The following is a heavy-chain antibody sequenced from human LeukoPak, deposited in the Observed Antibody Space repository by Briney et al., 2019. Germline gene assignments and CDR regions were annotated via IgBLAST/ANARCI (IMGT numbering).Heavy chain of an antibody. CDR1: GYTFTGYY. V-gene: IGHV1-2*02. J-gene: IGHJ4*02. D-gene: IGHD3-3*01. CDR3: ARGSDDFWSGYSPSY. CDR2: INPNSGGT. Sequence: ASVKVSCKASGYTFTGYYMHWVRQAPGQGLEWMGWINPNSGGTNYAQKFQGRVTMSRDTSISTAYMELSRLRSDDTAVYYCARGSDDFWSGYSPSYWGQGTLVTVSS.